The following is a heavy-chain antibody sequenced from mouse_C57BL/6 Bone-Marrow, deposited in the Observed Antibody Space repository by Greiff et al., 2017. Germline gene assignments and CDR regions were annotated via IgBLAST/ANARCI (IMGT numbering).Heavy chain of an antibody. V-gene: IGHV1-42*01. J-gene: IGHJ4*01. D-gene: IGHD1-1*01. Sequence: VHVKQSGTELVKPGASVKISCKASGYSFTGYYMNWVKQSPEKSLEWIGEINPSTGGTTYNQKFKAKATLTVDKSSSTAYMQLKSLTCEDSAVYYCARGHYGSSYDYAMDYWGQGTSVTVSS. CDR2: INPSTGGT. CDR1: GYSFTGYY. CDR3: ARGHYGSSYDYAMDY.